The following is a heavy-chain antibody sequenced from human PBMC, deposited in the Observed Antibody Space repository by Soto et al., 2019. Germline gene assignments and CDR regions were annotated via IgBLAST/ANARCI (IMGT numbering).Heavy chain of an antibody. CDR3: ARDSRSGWYHVY. V-gene: IGHV3-53*01. CDR2: IYSGGST. Sequence: GGSLRLSCAASGFTVSSNYMSWVRQAPGKGLEWVSVIYSGGSTYYADSVKGRFTISRDSSKNTVYLQMNSLRAEDTAVYYCARDSRSGWYHVYWGQGTPVTVSS. CDR1: GFTVSSNY. D-gene: IGHD6-19*01. J-gene: IGHJ4*02.